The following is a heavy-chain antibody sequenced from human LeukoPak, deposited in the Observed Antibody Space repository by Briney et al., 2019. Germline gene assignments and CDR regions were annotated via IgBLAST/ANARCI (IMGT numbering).Heavy chain of an antibody. CDR2: IYTSGST. D-gene: IGHD4-17*01. CDR3: ARGNYGDDDFDY. CDR1: GGSISSGSYY. J-gene: IGHJ4*02. Sequence: PSQTLSLTCTVSGGSISSGSYYWSWIRQPAGKGLEWIGRIYTSGSTNYNPSLKSRVTISVDTSKNQFSLKLSSVTAADTAVYYCARGNYGDDDFDYWGQGTLVTVSS. V-gene: IGHV4-61*02.